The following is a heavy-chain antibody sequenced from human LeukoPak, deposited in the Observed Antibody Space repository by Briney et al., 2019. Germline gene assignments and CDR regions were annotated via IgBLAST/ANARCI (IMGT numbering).Heavy chain of an antibody. J-gene: IGHJ5*02. Sequence: PSETLSLTCTVSGGSISSYYWSWIRQPPGKGLEWIGYIYYSGSTNYNPSLKSRVTISVDTSKNQFSLKLRSVTAADTAVYYCVRGPYGSSISNWFDPWGQGMLVTVSS. D-gene: IGHD3-10*01. CDR3: VRGPYGSSISNWFDP. CDR1: GGSISSYY. CDR2: IYYSGST. V-gene: IGHV4-59*01.